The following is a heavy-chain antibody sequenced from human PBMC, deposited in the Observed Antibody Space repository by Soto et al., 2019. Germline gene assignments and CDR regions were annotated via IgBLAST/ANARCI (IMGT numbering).Heavy chain of an antibody. Sequence: QVQLQEPGPGLVEASQTLSLTCTVSGATISSGGFYWSWIRQRPGKGLEWIGHIYYTGSTYYNPSLSSRVTISVDMSRNEFSLKLRSVTAADTAKYFCARDDSFYGEPGYGMNVWGQGTTVTVSS. J-gene: IGHJ6*02. V-gene: IGHV4-31*03. CDR3: ARDDSFYGEPGYGMNV. CDR2: IYYTGST. D-gene: IGHD4-17*01. CDR1: GATISSGGFY.